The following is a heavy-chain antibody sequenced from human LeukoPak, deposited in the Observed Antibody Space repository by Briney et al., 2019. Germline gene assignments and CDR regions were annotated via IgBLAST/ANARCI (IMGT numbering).Heavy chain of an antibody. D-gene: IGHD5-18*01. V-gene: IGHV3-21*01. CDR1: GFTFSSYS. CDR2: ISSSSSYI. J-gene: IGHJ4*02. CDR3: ARATARKYFDY. Sequence: GGSLRLSCAASGFTFSSYSMNWIRQAPGKGLEWVSSISSSSSYIYYADSVKGRFTISRDNAKNSLYLQMNSLRAEDTAVYYCARATARKYFDYWGQGTLVTVSS.